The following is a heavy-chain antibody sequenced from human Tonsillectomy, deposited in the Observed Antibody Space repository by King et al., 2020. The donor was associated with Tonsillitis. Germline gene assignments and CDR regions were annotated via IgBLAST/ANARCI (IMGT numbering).Heavy chain of an antibody. CDR2: ISSSSSYI. V-gene: IGHV3-21*01. CDR3: ARERDMVATGWFDP. Sequence: VQLVESGGGLVKPGGSLRLSYAASGFTFSSYSMNWVRQAPGKGLEWVSSISSSSSYIYYADSVKGRFTISRDNAKNSLYLQMNSLRAEDTAVYYCARERDMVATGWFDPWGQGTLVTVSS. D-gene: IGHD5-12*01. CDR1: GFTFSSYS. J-gene: IGHJ5*02.